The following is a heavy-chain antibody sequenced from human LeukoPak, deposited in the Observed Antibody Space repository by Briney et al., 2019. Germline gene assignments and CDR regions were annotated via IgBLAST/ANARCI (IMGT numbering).Heavy chain of an antibody. J-gene: IGHJ4*02. D-gene: IGHD3-22*01. Sequence: SVKVSCKASGGSFSSYAISWVRQAPGQGLEWMGGIIPIFGTANYAQKFQGRVTITTDESTSTAYMELSSLRSEDTAVYYCARDRTTYYYDSSGWRFDYWGQGTLVTVSS. V-gene: IGHV1-69*05. CDR1: GGSFSSYA. CDR3: ARDRTTYYYDSSGWRFDY. CDR2: IIPIFGTA.